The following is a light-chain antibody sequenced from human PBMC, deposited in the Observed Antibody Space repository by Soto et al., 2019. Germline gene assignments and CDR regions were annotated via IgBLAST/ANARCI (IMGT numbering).Light chain of an antibody. J-gene: IGLJ2*01. Sequence: QSALTQPPSVSGSPGQSVTISCTGTSTDFVSYNRVSWYQQPPGTAPKLIIYEASNRPSGVPDRFSGSKSGNTASLTIRGLQSEDEADYYCASWDHSVTGVVFGGGTKVTVL. V-gene: IGLV2-18*01. CDR2: EAS. CDR1: STDFVSYNR. CDR3: ASWDHSVTGVV.